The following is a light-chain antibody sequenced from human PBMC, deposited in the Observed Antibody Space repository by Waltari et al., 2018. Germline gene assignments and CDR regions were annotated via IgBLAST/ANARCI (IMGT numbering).Light chain of an antibody. V-gene: IGKV1-12*01. Sequence: DIQMTQSPSSVSASVGDRVTITCRASQDIRNWLAWYQQKPGKAPNLLMYATSSLQTGVPSRFSGSRSGTEFTLTISSLQPEDVATYYCQQANSFPITFGPGTKVDIK. CDR3: QQANSFPIT. CDR2: ATS. CDR1: QDIRNW. J-gene: IGKJ3*01.